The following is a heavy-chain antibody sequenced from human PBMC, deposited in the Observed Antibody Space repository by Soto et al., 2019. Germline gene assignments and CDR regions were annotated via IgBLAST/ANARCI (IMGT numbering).Heavy chain of an antibody. CDR2: VYDADGK. CDR3: ATWLQREHAYDV. V-gene: IGHV3-53*01. J-gene: IGHJ3*01. D-gene: IGHD1-1*01. CDR1: GMTVSGKKY. Sequence: GGSLRLSCAVVGMTVSGKKYVAWVRQAPGKGLEWVSGVYDADGKYYADSVKGRFTTSRDSSKTIVYLEMNDLGPEDTAIYYCATWLQREHAYDVWGQGTTVTV.